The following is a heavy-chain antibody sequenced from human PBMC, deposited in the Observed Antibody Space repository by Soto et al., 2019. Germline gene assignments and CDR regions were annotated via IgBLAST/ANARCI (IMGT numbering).Heavy chain of an antibody. CDR2: IRSKAYGGTT. V-gene: IGHV3-49*03. D-gene: IGHD6-19*01. Sequence: GGSLRLSCTASGFTFGDYAMSWFRQAPGKGLEWVGFIRSKAYGGTTEYAASVKGRFTISRDDSKSIAYLQMNSLKTEDTAVYYCTSPHGSGWDFFDYWGQGTLVTVSS. J-gene: IGHJ4*02. CDR3: TSPHGSGWDFFDY. CDR1: GFTFGDYA.